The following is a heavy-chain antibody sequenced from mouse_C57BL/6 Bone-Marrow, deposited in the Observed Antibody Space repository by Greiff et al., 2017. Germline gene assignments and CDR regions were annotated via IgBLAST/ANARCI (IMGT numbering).Heavy chain of an antibody. Sequence: VQLQQPGAELVKPGASVKLSCKASGYTFTSYWMQWVKQRPGQGLEWIGEIDPSDSYTNYNQKFKGKATLTVDTSSSTAYMQLSSLTSEDSAVYYCASYYYGSYWYFDVWGTGTTVTVSS. CDR1: GYTFTSYW. J-gene: IGHJ1*03. V-gene: IGHV1-50*01. D-gene: IGHD1-1*01. CDR3: ASYYYGSYWYFDV. CDR2: IDPSDSYT.